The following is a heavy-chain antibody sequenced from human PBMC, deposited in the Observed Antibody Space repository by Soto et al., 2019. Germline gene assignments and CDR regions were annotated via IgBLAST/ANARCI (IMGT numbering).Heavy chain of an antibody. CDR1: GRSISSGDYY. Sequence: SETLSLTCTVSGRSISSGDYYWSWIRQHPGKGLEWIGYISYSGRTYYNSSLKSRVIISGDTSKNQFSLELSSVTVADTAVYYCASSYYDSSPYYYYGMDVWGQGTTVTVSS. V-gene: IGHV4-31*03. CDR2: ISYSGRT. D-gene: IGHD3-22*01. CDR3: ASSYYDSSPYYYYGMDV. J-gene: IGHJ6*02.